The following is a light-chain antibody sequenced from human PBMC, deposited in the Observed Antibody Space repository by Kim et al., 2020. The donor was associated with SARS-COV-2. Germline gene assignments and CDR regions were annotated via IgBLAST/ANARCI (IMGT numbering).Light chain of an antibody. CDR1: SSNIGSFYD. Sequence: QRVTISCTGSSSNIGSFYDVHWYQQLPGAAPKLLIHGNSNRPSGVPDRFSGSKSGTSASLAITGLQAEDEADYYCQSYDSSLSASVFGGGTQLTV. J-gene: IGLJ3*02. CDR2: GNS. V-gene: IGLV1-40*01. CDR3: QSYDSSLSASV.